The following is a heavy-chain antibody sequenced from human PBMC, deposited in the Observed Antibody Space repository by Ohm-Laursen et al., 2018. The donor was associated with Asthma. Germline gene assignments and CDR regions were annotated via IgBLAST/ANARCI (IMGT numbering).Heavy chain of an antibody. J-gene: IGHJ4*02. CDR2: IIPIFGTA. CDR1: GGTFSSYA. CDR3: ARKAGSCIVSTCYSLDF. Sequence: GSSVKVSCKASGGTFSSYAISWVRQAPGQGLEWMGGIIPIFGTANYAQKFQGRVTITADESTSTAYMELSSLRSEDTAVYYCARKAGSCIVSTCYSLDFWGQGTLVTVSS. D-gene: IGHD2-15*01. V-gene: IGHV1-69*01.